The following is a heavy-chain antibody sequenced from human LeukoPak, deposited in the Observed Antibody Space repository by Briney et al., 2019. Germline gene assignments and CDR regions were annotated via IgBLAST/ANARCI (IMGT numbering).Heavy chain of an antibody. D-gene: IGHD2-2*01. J-gene: IGHJ4*02. Sequence: SVKVSCKASGGTFATYSYSWVRQAPGQGLEWMGGIIPIFGTANYAQKFQGRVTITADESTSTAYMELSSLRSEDTAVYYCARAESPSTYCSSTSCYYFDYWGQGTLVTVSS. CDR3: ARAESPSTYCSSTSCYYFDY. CDR2: IIPIFGTA. V-gene: IGHV1-69*13. CDR1: GGTFATYS.